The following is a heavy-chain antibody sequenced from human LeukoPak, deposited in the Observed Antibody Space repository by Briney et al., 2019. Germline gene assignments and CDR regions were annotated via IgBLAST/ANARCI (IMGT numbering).Heavy chain of an antibody. J-gene: IGHJ5*02. CDR1: GGSISSSSYY. CDR2: IYYSGST. Sequence: KPSETLSLTCTVSGGSISSSSYYWGWIRQPPGKGLEWIGSIYYSGSTYYNPSLKSRVTISVDTSKNQFSLKLSSVTAADTAVYYCARHTYYGSGSYPYLNWFDPWGQGTLVTVSS. V-gene: IGHV4-39*01. CDR3: ARHTYYGSGSYPYLNWFDP. D-gene: IGHD3-10*01.